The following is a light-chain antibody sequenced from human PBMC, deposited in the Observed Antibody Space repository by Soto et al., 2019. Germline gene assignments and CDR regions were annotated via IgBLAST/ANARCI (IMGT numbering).Light chain of an antibody. J-gene: IGLJ1*01. CDR2: DVD. CDR1: SSVVGGYDY. Sequence: QSALTQPRSVSGSPGQSVTISCTGTSSVVGGYDYVSWYQHHPGKAPKLMIYDVDNRPSGVPGRFSGSKSGNTASLTISGLQAEDEAVYYCCSYAGSYPFVFGTGTNVTVL. CDR3: CSYAGSYPFV. V-gene: IGLV2-11*01.